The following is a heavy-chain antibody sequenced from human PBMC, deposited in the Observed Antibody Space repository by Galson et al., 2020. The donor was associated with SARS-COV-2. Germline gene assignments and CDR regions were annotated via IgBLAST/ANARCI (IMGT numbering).Heavy chain of an antibody. CDR2: FDPEDGET. V-gene: IGHV1-24*01. D-gene: IGHD2-2*01. CDR3: ATGPAILVHAFCDY. J-gene: IGHJ4*02. Sequence: ASVKVSCKVSGYTLTELSMHWVRQAPGKGLEWMGGFDPEDGETIYAQKFQGRVTMTEDTSTDTAYMELSSLRSEDTAVYYCATGPAILVHAFCDYWGQGTLVTVSS. CDR1: GYTLTELS.